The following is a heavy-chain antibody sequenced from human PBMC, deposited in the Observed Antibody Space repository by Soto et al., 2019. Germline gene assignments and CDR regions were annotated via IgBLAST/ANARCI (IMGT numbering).Heavy chain of an antibody. D-gene: IGHD3-22*01. Sequence: GASVKVSCKASGYTFTSYGISWVRQAPGQGLEWMGWISAYNGNTNYAQKLQGRVTMTTDTSTSTAYMELRSLRSDDTAVYYCARSNYYDSRQYYYYGMDVWGQGTTVTVSS. CDR2: ISAYNGNT. J-gene: IGHJ6*02. CDR3: ARSNYYDSRQYYYYGMDV. V-gene: IGHV1-18*01. CDR1: GYTFTSYG.